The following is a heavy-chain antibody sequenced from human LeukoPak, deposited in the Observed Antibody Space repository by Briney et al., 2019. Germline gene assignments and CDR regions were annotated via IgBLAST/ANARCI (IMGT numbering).Heavy chain of an antibody. J-gene: IGHJ5*02. CDR3: ARESGYSGSWYGDWFDP. CDR2: IYWNDDK. D-gene: IGHD6-13*01. Sequence: SGPTLVNPTQTLTLTCTFSGFSLSTSGVGVGWIRQPPGKALEWLALIYWNDDKRYSPSLKSRLTITKDTSKNQVVLTMTNMDPVDTATYYCARESGYSGSWYGDWFDPWGQGTLVTVSS. CDR1: GFSLSTSGVG. V-gene: IGHV2-5*01.